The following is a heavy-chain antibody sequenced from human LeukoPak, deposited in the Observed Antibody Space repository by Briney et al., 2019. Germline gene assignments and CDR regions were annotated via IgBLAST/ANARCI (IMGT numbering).Heavy chain of an antibody. CDR3: ARDPEWPPTPPIDGFDI. CDR2: INVDGSDR. J-gene: IGHJ3*02. CDR1: GFTFRDHW. Sequence: PGGSLRLPCAVSGFTFRDHWMHWVRQAPGKGLVWVSGINVDGSDRRYADSVKGRFTISRDNAKNTMYLQMNSLRAEDTAVYYCARDPEWPPTPPIDGFDIWGQGTMVTVSS. D-gene: IGHD2-15*01. V-gene: IGHV3-74*01.